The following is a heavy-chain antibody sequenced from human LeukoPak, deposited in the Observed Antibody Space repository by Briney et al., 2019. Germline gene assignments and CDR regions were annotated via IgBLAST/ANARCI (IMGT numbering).Heavy chain of an antibody. Sequence: SETLPLTCTVSGGSISSYYWSWIRQPPGKGLEWIGYIYYSGSTNYNPSLKSRVTISVDTSKNQFSLKLSSVTAADTAVYYCAREVDYYDSSGYYRGYYFDYWGQGTLVTVSS. CDR1: GGSISSYY. D-gene: IGHD3-22*01. CDR3: AREVDYYDSSGYYRGYYFDY. V-gene: IGHV4-59*01. CDR2: IYYSGST. J-gene: IGHJ4*02.